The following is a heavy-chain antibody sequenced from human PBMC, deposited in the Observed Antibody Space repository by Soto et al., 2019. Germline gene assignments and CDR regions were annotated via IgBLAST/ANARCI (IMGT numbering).Heavy chain of an antibody. Sequence: QLQLQESGSGLVKPSQTLSLTCAVSGGSISSGGYSWSWIRQPPGKGLEWIGYIYHSGSTYYNPSLKSRVTISVDRSKNQFSLKLSSVTAADTAVYYCARVGWFGELLSRLYGKDVWGQGTTVTVSS. J-gene: IGHJ6*02. CDR3: ARVGWFGELLSRLYGKDV. CDR1: GGSISSGGYS. CDR2: IYHSGST. D-gene: IGHD3-10*01. V-gene: IGHV4-30-2*01.